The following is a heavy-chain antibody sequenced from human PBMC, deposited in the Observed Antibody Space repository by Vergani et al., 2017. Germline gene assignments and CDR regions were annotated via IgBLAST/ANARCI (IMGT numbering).Heavy chain of an antibody. V-gene: IGHV3-15*01. J-gene: IGHJ4*02. Sequence: EVQLVESGGGLVKPGGSLSLSCAASGFTFSNAWMSWVRQAPGKGLEWVGRIKSKTDGGTTAYAAPLKSRFTNSRDESKNTLYLQMNSLKTEYTAVYYCATGQFKDYWGQGTLVTVSS. CDR2: IKSKTDGGTT. CDR3: ATGQFKDY. CDR1: GFTFSNAW.